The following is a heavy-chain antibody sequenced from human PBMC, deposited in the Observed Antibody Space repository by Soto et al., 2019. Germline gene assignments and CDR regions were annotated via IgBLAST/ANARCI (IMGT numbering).Heavy chain of an antibody. CDR2: INPNSGGT. Sequence: VAAVKVSCKASGYTFTSYGISWVRQAPGQGLEWMGWINPNSGGTNYAQKFQGRVTMTRDTSISTAYMELSRLRSDDTAVYYCARDRGSGWYLTYYYYGMDVWGQGTTVTVSS. J-gene: IGHJ6*02. D-gene: IGHD6-19*01. CDR3: ARDRGSGWYLTYYYYGMDV. CDR1: GYTFTSYG. V-gene: IGHV1-2*02.